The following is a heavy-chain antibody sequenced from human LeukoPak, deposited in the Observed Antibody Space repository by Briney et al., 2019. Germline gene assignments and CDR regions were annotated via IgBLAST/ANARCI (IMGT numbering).Heavy chain of an antibody. D-gene: IGHD6-13*01. V-gene: IGHV1-2*02. J-gene: IGHJ4*02. Sequence: ASVKVSCKASGYTFTGYYMHWVRQAPGQGLEWMGWINPNSGGTNYAQKFQGRVTMTRDTSISTAYMELSRLRSDDTAVYYCARDSESIAAAPSEYWGQVTLVTVSS. CDR1: GYTFTGYY. CDR2: INPNSGGT. CDR3: ARDSESIAAAPSEY.